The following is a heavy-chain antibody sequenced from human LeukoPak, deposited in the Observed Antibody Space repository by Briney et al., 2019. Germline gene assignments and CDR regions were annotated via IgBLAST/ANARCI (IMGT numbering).Heavy chain of an antibody. CDR3: ARVGSDWYRGAFDI. CDR1: GFTFSTYW. D-gene: IGHD6-19*01. J-gene: IGHJ3*02. V-gene: IGHV3-7*01. Sequence: QAGGSLRLSCAASGFTFSTYWMTWVRQAQGKGLEWVANIKQDGNERYYVDSVKGRFTVSRDNAKNSLYLQLNILRAEDTAVYYCARVGSDWYRGAFDIWGQGTMVTVSS. CDR2: IKQDGNER.